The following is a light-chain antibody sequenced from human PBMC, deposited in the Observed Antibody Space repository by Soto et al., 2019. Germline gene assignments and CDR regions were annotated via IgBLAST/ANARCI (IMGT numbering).Light chain of an antibody. CDR2: EVT. J-gene: IGLJ3*02. CDR3: SSFASFNTWL. V-gene: IGLV2-8*01. CDR1: SSDVGAYNY. Sequence: QSALTQPPSASGSPGQSVTISCTGTSSDVGAYNYVSWYQQHAGKAPKLVIYEVTKRPSGVPDRFSGSKSANSASLTVSGLQAEDEADYYCSSFASFNTWLFGGGTKLTVL.